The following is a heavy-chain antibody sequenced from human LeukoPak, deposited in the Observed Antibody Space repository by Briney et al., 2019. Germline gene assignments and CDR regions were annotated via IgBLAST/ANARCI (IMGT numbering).Heavy chain of an antibody. CDR2: IYYSGST. J-gene: IGHJ4*02. CDR3: ARGGASSKFFDA. CDR1: GDSIRSYY. D-gene: IGHD6-6*01. V-gene: IGHV4-59*01. Sequence: SETLSLTCTVSGDSIRSYYWSWIRQPPGKGLEWIGYIYYSGSTTYNPSLKSRVTISIDRSKNQFSLKLSSVTPADTAVYYCARGGASSKFFDAWGQGILVTVSS.